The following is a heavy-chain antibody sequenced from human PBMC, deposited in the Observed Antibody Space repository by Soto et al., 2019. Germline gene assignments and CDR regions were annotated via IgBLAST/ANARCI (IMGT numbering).Heavy chain of an antibody. J-gene: IGHJ4*02. CDR3: AKDLTNHPLYSSSSYPGY. Sequence: QVQLVESGGGVVQPGRSLRLSCAASGFTFSSYGMHWVRQAPGKGLEWVAVISYDGSNKYYADPVKGRFTISRDNSKNTLYLQMNSLRAEDTAVYYCAKDLTNHPLYSSSSYPGYWGQGTLVTVSS. CDR1: GFTFSSYG. V-gene: IGHV3-30*18. D-gene: IGHD6-6*01. CDR2: ISYDGSNK.